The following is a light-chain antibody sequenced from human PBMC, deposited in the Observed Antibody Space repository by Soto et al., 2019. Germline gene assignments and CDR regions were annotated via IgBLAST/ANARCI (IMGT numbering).Light chain of an antibody. CDR3: SSYTSSSTLDVV. CDR1: SSNLGAGYD. Sequence: QSVLTQPPSVSGAPGQRVTISCTGSSSNLGAGYDVHWYQHLPGAAPKLLIYGNLNRPSGVPDRFSGSKSGTSASLAITGLQAEDEADYYCSSYTSSSTLDVVFGGGTKLTVL. CDR2: GNL. J-gene: IGLJ2*01. V-gene: IGLV1-40*01.